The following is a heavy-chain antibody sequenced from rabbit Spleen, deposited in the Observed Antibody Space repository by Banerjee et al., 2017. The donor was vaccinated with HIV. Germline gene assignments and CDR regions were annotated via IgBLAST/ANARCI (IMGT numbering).Heavy chain of an antibody. D-gene: IGHD8-1*01. Sequence: QSLEESGGDLVKPGASLTLTCTASGFSFSAGYYMCWVRQAPGKGLEWIACIHGGSSGNNYYASWAKGRFTISKTSSTTVTLQMTSLTAADTATYFCARDGAGGSYFALWGPGTLVTVS. CDR1: GFSFSAGYY. J-gene: IGHJ4*01. CDR2: IHGGSSGNN. CDR3: ARDGAGGSYFAL. V-gene: IGHV1S40*01.